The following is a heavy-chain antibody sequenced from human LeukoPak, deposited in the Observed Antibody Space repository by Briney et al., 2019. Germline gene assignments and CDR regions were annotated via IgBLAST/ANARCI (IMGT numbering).Heavy chain of an antibody. CDR2: ISYDGSNK. CDR1: GFTFSSYA. Sequence: GGSLRFSCAASGFTFSSYAMHWVRQAPGKGLEWVAVISYDGSNKYYADSVKGRFTISRDNAKNSLYLQMNSLRAEDTAVYYCAYGSGPFDYWGQGTLVTVSS. J-gene: IGHJ4*02. CDR3: AYGSGPFDY. V-gene: IGHV3-30*04. D-gene: IGHD3-10*01.